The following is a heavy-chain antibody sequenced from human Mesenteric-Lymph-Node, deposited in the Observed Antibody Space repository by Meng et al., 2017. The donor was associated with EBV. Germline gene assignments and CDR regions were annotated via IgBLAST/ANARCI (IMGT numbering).Heavy chain of an antibody. J-gene: IGHJ4*02. CDR3: ARDVVPLDPESRAD. CDR2: IFQTGST. Sequence: QGQWQESGPGRVKPSETLSLTCALSGDSINNNRWWSWVRQPPGRGLEWIGEIFQTGSTNYSPSLRSRVTISLDKSMNQFSLKLSSVTAADTAVYYCARDVVPLDPESRADWGPGTLVTVSS. D-gene: IGHD1-1*01. CDR1: GDSINNNRW. V-gene: IGHV4-4*02.